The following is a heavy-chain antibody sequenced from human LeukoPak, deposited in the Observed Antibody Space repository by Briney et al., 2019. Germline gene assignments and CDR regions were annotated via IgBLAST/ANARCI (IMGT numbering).Heavy chain of an antibody. CDR3: AGPRAATYYYYYMDV. J-gene: IGHJ6*03. CDR2: INPNSGGT. V-gene: IGHV1-2*02. D-gene: IGHD1-26*01. CDR1: GYTFTGYY. Sequence: ASVKVSCKASGYTFTGYYMHWVRQAPGQGLEWMGWINPNSGGTNYAQKFQGRVTMTRDTSISTAYMELSRLRSDDTAVYYCAGPRAATYYYYYMDVWGKGTTVTVYS.